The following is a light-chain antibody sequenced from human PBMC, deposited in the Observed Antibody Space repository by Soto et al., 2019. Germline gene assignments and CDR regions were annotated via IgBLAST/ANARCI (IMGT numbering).Light chain of an antibody. Sequence: EIVMTQSPALLSVSPGERATLSCRASHSVSSNLAWCQQKPGQAPRLLIYRASTRATSIPARFTGSGSGTEFTLTISSLQSEDFAVYYCQQYNSWPRTFGQGTKVEIK. CDR2: RAS. J-gene: IGKJ1*01. CDR3: QQYNSWPRT. V-gene: IGKV3-15*01. CDR1: HSVSSN.